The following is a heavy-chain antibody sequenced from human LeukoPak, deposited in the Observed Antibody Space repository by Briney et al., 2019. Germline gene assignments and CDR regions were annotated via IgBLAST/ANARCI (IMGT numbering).Heavy chain of an antibody. V-gene: IGHV4-30-2*01. CDR2: IYHSGST. Sequence: SETLSLTCTVSGGSISSGGYYWSWIRQPPGKGLEWIGYIYHSGSTYYNPSLKSRVTISVDRSKNQFSLKLSSVTAADTAVYYCARAPNYDFWSGYYRSVFFDYWGQGTLVTVSS. CDR1: GGSISSGGYY. CDR3: ARAPNYDFWSGYYRSVFFDY. D-gene: IGHD3-3*01. J-gene: IGHJ4*02.